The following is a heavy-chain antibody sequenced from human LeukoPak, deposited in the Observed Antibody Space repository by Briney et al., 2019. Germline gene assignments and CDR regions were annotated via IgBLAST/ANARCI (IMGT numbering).Heavy chain of an antibody. D-gene: IGHD2-15*01. V-gene: IGHV3-23*01. Sequence: GGSLRLSCAASGFTFSSYAMSWVRQAPGKGLEWVSAINDRGSSTYYADSVQGRFTISRDNSKSTLCLQMNSLRAEDTAVYYCAKQLGYCSDGSCYFPYWGQGTLVTVSS. J-gene: IGHJ4*02. CDR3: AKQLGYCSDGSCYFPY. CDR2: INDRGSST. CDR1: GFTFSSYA.